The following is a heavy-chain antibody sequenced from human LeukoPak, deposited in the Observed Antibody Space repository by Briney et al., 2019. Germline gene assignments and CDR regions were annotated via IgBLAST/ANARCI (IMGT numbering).Heavy chain of an antibody. D-gene: IGHD3-3*01. CDR2: INHSGST. Sequence: SETLSLTCAVYGGSFSGYYWSWIRQPPGKGLEWIGEINHSGSTNYNPSLKSRITISIDTSKNHFSLKLSSVTAADTAVYYCARLGAGPTYYDFWSGYSSFYFDYWGQGTLVTVSS. CDR3: ARLGAGPTYYDFWSGYSSFYFDY. V-gene: IGHV4-34*01. CDR1: GGSFSGYY. J-gene: IGHJ4*02.